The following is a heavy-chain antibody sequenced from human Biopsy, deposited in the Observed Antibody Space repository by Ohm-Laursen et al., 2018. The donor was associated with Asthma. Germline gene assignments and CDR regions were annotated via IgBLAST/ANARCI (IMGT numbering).Heavy chain of an antibody. CDR2: INSGGST. Sequence: SLRLSCTASGFTVSSNYMSWVRQAPGKGLEWVSVINSGGSTYYADSVKGRFTISRDNSKNTLYLQMNSLRAEDTAVYYCAGGVVGDSPLCNYWGQGTLVTVSS. D-gene: IGHD2-21*02. J-gene: IGHJ4*02. V-gene: IGHV3-53*01. CDR1: GFTVSSNY. CDR3: AGGVVGDSPLCNY.